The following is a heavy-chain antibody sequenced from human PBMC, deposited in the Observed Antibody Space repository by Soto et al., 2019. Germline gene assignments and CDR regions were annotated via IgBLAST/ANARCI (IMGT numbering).Heavy chain of an antibody. Sequence: ASVKVSCKVSGHTLTEISMHWVRQAPGKGLEWMGGFDPEDGETFYAQKFQGTLTMTEDTAIETAYMEMSFLRSEDTAVYYCASWPRPGDVTAGTTGGAKYFSGMNVSGQRTTVTVCS. J-gene: IGHJ6*02. D-gene: IGHD2-21*02. CDR1: GHTLTEIS. CDR2: FDPEDGET. V-gene: IGHV1-24*01. CDR3: ASWPRPGDVTAGTTGGAKYFSGMNV.